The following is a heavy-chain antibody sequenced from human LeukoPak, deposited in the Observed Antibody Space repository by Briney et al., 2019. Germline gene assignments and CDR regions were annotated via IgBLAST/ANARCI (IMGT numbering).Heavy chain of an antibody. V-gene: IGHV5-51*01. CDR1: GYSFTTYW. J-gene: IGHJ6*03. Sequence: GESLKISCKGSGYSFTTYWIGWVRQMPGKGLEWMGIIYPGDYETRYSLSFQGQVTISADKSISAAYLQWSSLKASDTAMYYCARLTTVTTTTPYYMDVWGKGTTVTVSS. D-gene: IGHD4-11*01. CDR3: ARLTTVTTTTPYYMDV. CDR2: IYPGDYET.